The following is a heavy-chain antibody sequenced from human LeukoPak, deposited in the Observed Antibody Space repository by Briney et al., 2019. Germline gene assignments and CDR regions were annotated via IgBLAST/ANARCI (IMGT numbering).Heavy chain of an antibody. CDR2: IKQDGSEK. J-gene: IGHJ4*02. CDR3: ARERHCSGGSCYSLTLDYFDY. Sequence: GGSLRLSCAASGFTFSSYWMSWVRQAPGKGLEWVANIKQDGSEKYYVDSVKGRFTISRDNAKNSLYLQMNSLRAEDTAVYYCARERHCSGGSCYSLTLDYFDYWGQGTLVTVSS. V-gene: IGHV3-7*01. CDR1: GFTFSSYW. D-gene: IGHD2-15*01.